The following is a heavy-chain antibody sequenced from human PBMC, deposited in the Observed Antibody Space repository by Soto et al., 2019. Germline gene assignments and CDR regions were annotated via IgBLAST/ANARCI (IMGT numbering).Heavy chain of an antibody. CDR3: ARVKIVATSYYYYYYGMDV. V-gene: IGHV4-4*02. CDR2: IYHSGST. CDR1: GGSIGGSNYFW. J-gene: IGHJ6*02. D-gene: IGHD5-12*01. Sequence: SETLSLTCTVSGGSIGGSNYFWWSWVRQPPGKGLEWIGEIYHSGSTNYNPSLKSRVTISVDKSKNQFSLKLSSVTAADTAVYYCARVKIVATSYYYYYYGMDVWGQGTTVTVSS.